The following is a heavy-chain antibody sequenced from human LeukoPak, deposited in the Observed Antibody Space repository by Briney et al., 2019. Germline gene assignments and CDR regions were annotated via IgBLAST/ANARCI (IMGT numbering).Heavy chain of an antibody. J-gene: IGHJ4*02. Sequence: AGGFLRLSCAASGFTFSSYAMHWVRQAPGKGLEWVAVISYDGSNKYYADSVKGRFTISRDNSKNTLYLQMNSLRAEDTAVYYCARANYDFWSGYYNRYWGQGTLVTVSS. CDR2: ISYDGSNK. CDR1: GFTFSSYA. V-gene: IGHV3-30*04. CDR3: ARANYDFWSGYYNRY. D-gene: IGHD3-3*01.